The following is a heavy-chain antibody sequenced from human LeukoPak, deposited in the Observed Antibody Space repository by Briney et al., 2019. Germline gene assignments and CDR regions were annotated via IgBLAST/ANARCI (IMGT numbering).Heavy chain of an antibody. CDR2: ISNSGGT. V-gene: IGHV4-59*08. Sequence: ETLLLSCTVSGASISSYHWSGIRQPPGKGLEGIGYISNSGGTNYNPSLKSLVTISEDTSKNHFSLKLSSVTAADTAVYYCARYCIVGSCLDYWGQGTLVTVSS. J-gene: IGHJ4*02. D-gene: IGHD2-15*01. CDR1: GASISSYH. CDR3: ARYCIVGSCLDY.